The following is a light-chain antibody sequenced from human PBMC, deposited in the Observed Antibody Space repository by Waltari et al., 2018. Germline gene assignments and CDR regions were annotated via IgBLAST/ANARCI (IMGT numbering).Light chain of an antibody. Sequence: SYELTQPPSVSVSPGPTATITCSGAGLGDNSVWWYQQKPGQSPVAVIYSDDKRPSGIPERFSGSNSGNTATLTIGGTQTTDEGDYYCQAWDDTTVVFGAGTKVTV. CDR3: QAWDDTTVV. CDR2: SDD. J-gene: IGLJ2*01. CDR1: GLGDNS. V-gene: IGLV3-1*01.